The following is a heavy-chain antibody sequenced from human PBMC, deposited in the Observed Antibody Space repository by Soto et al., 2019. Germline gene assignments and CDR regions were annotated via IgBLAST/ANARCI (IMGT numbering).Heavy chain of an antibody. V-gene: IGHV1-46*01. CDR3: ARDPTGHLYYGMDV. Sequence: ASVKVSCKASGYTFTSYYMYWVLQAPGQGLEWMGIINPSGGSTSYAQKFQGRVTMTRDTSTSTVYMELSSLRSEDTAVYYCARDPTGHLYYGMDVWGQGTTVTV. CDR1: GYTFTSYY. CDR2: INPSGGST. J-gene: IGHJ6*02.